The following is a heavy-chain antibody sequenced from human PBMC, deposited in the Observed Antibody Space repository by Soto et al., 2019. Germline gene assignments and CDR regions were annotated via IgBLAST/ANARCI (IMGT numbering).Heavy chain of an antibody. J-gene: IGHJ4*02. V-gene: IGHV3-23*01. CDR2: ISGSGGST. Sequence: GGSLRLSCAASGFTFSSYAMSWVRQAPGKGLEWVSAISGSGGSTYYADSVKGRFTISRDNSKNTLYLQMNSLRAEDTAVYYCLRPYSSGRREPFAFCGQGTPVTVSS. D-gene: IGHD6-19*01. CDR3: LRPYSSGRREPFAF. CDR1: GFTFSSYA.